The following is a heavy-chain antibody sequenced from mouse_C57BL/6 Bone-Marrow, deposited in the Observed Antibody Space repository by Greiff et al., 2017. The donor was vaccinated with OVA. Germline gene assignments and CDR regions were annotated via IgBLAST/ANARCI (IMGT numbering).Heavy chain of an antibody. V-gene: IGHV5-4*01. CDR2: ISDGGSYT. CDR1: GFTFSSYA. J-gene: IGHJ3*01. CDR3: ARDKGLLPVAY. Sequence: EVKLMESGGGLVKPGGSLKLSCAASGFTFSSYAMSWVRQTPEKRLEWVATISDGGSYTYYPDNVKGRFTISRDNAKNNLYLQMSHLKSEDTAMYYCARDKGLLPVAYWGQGTLVTVSA. D-gene: IGHD2-3*01.